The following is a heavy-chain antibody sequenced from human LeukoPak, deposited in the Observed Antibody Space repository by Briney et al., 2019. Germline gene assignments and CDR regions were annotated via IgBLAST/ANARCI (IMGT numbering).Heavy chain of an antibody. CDR1: GYTFTSYG. Sequence: ASVKVSCKASGYTFTSYGISWVRQAPGQGLEWMGWISAYNGNTNYAQKLQGRVTMTTDTSTSTAYMELRSLRSDDTAVYYCARDLNGIAVAGPYYYYYYDMDVWGQGTTVTVSS. D-gene: IGHD6-19*01. CDR3: ARDLNGIAVAGPYYYYYYDMDV. J-gene: IGHJ6*02. CDR2: ISAYNGNT. V-gene: IGHV1-18*01.